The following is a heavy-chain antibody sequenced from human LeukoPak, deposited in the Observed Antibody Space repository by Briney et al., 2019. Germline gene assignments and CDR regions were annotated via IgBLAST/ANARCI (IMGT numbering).Heavy chain of an antibody. D-gene: IGHD5-24*01. V-gene: IGHV3-7*04. CDR1: GFPFSSYW. J-gene: IGHJ4*02. Sequence: GGSLRLSCVASGFPFSSYWMTWVRQAPGKGLEWVANIKQDGSMKSCVDSVKGRFTISRDNAKNSLYLQMNSLRAEDTAIYYCTRVGYIDEGIDCWGQGTLVTVSS. CDR2: IKQDGSMK. CDR3: TRVGYIDEGIDC.